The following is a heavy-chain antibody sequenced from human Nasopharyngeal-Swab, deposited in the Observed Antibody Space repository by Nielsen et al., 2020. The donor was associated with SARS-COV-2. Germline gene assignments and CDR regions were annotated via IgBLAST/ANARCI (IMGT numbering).Heavy chain of an antibody. V-gene: IGHV3-23*01. D-gene: IGHD5-18*01. CDR2: ISGSGGSI. J-gene: IGHJ4*02. Sequence: GESLKISCAASGFTFSSYAMSWVRQAPGKGLEWVSAISGSGGSIYYADSVKGRFTISRDNSKNTLYLQMNSLRAEDTAVYYCAKSGYSYGYSGMPALDYWGQGTLVTVSS. CDR1: GFTFSSYA. CDR3: AKSGYSYGYSGMPALDY.